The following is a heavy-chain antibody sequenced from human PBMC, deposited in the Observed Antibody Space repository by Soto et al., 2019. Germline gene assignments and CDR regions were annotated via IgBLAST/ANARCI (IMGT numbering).Heavy chain of an antibody. CDR3: VQTTGWPVFDC. J-gene: IGHJ4*01. Sequence: EVQLVESGGGLIQPGGSLRLSCAASGFTVSSKYMTWVRQAPGKGLEWVSVIYGGGTTYYADSVKARFTISRDNSKNTLYLQINSLRAEDTAVYYCVQTTGWPVFDCWGHGTLVTVTS. V-gene: IGHV3-53*01. CDR1: GFTVSSKY. CDR2: IYGGGTT. D-gene: IGHD6-19*01.